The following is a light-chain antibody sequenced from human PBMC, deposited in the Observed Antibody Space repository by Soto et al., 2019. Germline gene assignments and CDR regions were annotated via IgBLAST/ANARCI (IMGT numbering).Light chain of an antibody. CDR1: QSISSL. Sequence: DIQMTQYPSTLSASVGDRVTITWGASQSISSLLAWYQQKPGKAPKLLIYKASSLESGVPSRFRGSGFGTELTITISSMKNDDFETYYCQQYNSYSWTFGQGTKVDIK. V-gene: IGKV1-5*03. CDR3: QQYNSYSWT. CDR2: KAS. J-gene: IGKJ1*01.